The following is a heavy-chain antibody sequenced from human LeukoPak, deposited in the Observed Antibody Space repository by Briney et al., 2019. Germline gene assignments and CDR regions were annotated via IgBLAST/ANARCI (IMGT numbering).Heavy chain of an antibody. V-gene: IGHV4-59*01. J-gene: IGHJ4*02. D-gene: IGHD5-18*01. CDR2: MYYSGST. Sequence: SETLSLTCTVSGGSISSYYWSWIRQPPGKGLECIGYMYYSGSTNHNPSLKSRVTISVDTSKNQVSLKLSSVTAADTAVYYCARGEYIAILDYWGQGTLVTVSS. CDR1: GGSISSYY. CDR3: ARGEYIAILDY.